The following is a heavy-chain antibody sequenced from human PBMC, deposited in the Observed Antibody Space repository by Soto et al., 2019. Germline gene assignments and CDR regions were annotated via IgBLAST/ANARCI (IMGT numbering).Heavy chain of an antibody. CDR1: GGSISSSSYY. CDR3: ARPGLIAAAIDY. Sequence: SETLSLTCTVSGGSISSSSYYWGWIRQPPGKGLEWIGSIYYSGSTYYNPSLKSRGTISVATSKKQFSLKLSSVTAADAAVYYCARPGLIAAAIDYWGQGTMVTVSS. D-gene: IGHD6-13*01. V-gene: IGHV4-39*01. CDR2: IYYSGST. J-gene: IGHJ4*02.